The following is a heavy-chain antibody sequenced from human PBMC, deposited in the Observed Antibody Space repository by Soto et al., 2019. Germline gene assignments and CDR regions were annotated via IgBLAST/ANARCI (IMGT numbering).Heavy chain of an antibody. CDR2: ISGDATST. CDR1: GFTFSNYW. D-gene: IGHD6-19*01. CDR3: ASSISVAGTDWYFDL. J-gene: IGHJ2*01. V-gene: IGHV3-74*01. Sequence: EVQLVETGGGSVQRGGSLRLSCAASGFTFSNYWMHWVRQAPGKGLVWVSRISGDATSTSYADSVQGRFSISRDNAKNTLYLQMRSLRAEDTAVYYCASSISVAGTDWYFDLWGRGTLVTVSS.